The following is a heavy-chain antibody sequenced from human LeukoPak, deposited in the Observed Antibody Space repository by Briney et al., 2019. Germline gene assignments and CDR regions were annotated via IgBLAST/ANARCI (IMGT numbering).Heavy chain of an antibody. V-gene: IGHV3-33*01. CDR1: GFTFSSYG. J-gene: IGHJ6*02. Sequence: GGSLRLSCAASGFTFSSYGMHWVRQAPGKGLEWVAVIWYDGSNKYYADSVKGRFPISRDNSKNTLYLQMNSLRAEDTAVYYCARDLSPSIAAAGTNAGLDYYYYGMDVWGQGTTVTVSS. CDR2: IWYDGSNK. CDR3: ARDLSPSIAAAGTNAGLDYYYYGMDV. D-gene: IGHD6-13*01.